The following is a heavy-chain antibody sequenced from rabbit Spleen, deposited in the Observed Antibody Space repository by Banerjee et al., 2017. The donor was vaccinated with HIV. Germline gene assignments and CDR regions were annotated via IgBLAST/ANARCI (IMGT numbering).Heavy chain of an antibody. CDR2: IDSGSSGFT. V-gene: IGHV1S40*01. D-gene: IGHD5-1*01. CDR1: GVSFSSSSY. Sequence: QSLEESGGDLVQPEGSLTLTCTASGVSFSSSSYMCWVRQAPGKGLEWIACIDSGSSGFTYFATWAKGRFTISKTSSTTVTLQMTSLTVADTATYFCARAGEGGDGYLNLWGQGTLVTGS. J-gene: IGHJ4*01. CDR3: ARAGEGGDGYLNL.